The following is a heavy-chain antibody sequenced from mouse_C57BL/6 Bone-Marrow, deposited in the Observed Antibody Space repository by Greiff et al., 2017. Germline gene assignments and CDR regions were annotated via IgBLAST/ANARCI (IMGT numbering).Heavy chain of an antibody. CDR3: ARNHERYFDV. V-gene: IGHV2-2*01. CDR1: GFSLTSYG. J-gene: IGHJ1*03. CDR2: IWSGGST. Sequence: VKLVESGPGLVQPSQSLSISCTVSGFSLTSYGVHWVRQSPGKGLEWLGVIWSGGSTDYNAAFISRLSIIKDNSKSQVFFKLNSLQADDTAIYYCARNHERYFDVWGTGTTVTVSS.